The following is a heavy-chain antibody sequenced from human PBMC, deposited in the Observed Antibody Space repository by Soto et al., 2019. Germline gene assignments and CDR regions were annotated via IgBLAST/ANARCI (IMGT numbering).Heavy chain of an antibody. V-gene: IGHV4-31*03. CDR2: IYYSGST. CDR3: ARVEYSNGVCSPFDY. D-gene: IGHD2-8*01. CDR1: GGSISSGGYY. Sequence: QVQLQESGPGLVKPSQTLSLTCTVSGGSISSGGYYWSWIRQHPGKGLEWIGYIYYSGSTYYNPSRKIRVTISVDTSKNQFSLKLSSVTAADTAVYYCARVEYSNGVCSPFDYWGQGTLVTVSS. J-gene: IGHJ4*02.